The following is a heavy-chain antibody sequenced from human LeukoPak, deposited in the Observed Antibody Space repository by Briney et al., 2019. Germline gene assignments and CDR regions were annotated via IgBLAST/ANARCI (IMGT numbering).Heavy chain of an antibody. CDR3: ARVPGSLSYGGNYNWFDP. V-gene: IGHV3-23*01. Sequence: GGSLRLSCAASGFTFTHYGMNWVRQAPGKGLEWVSGIRANGETTYYADSVRGRFTISRDNSRSMVWLQMNSLRAEDTAVYYCARVPGSLSYGGNYNWFDPWGQGTLVTVSS. CDR2: IRANGETT. D-gene: IGHD4-23*01. CDR1: GFTFTHYG. J-gene: IGHJ5*02.